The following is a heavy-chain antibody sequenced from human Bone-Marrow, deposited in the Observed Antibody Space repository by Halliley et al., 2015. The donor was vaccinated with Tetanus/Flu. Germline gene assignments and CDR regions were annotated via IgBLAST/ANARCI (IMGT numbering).Heavy chain of an antibody. V-gene: IGHV4-59*08. CDR3: ATLGYTSGNSFGH. CDR2: YYYGGST. D-gene: IGHD2-15*01. Sequence: TLSLTCSLSGGSIGSHFWCWIRQPPGRGLEWIGCYYYGGSTYYNPSLKSPVAISTDTSKNQFSLSLSSVSATDTAVYYCATLGYTSGNSFGHWGQGTPITVSS. J-gene: IGHJ4*02. CDR1: GGSIGSHF.